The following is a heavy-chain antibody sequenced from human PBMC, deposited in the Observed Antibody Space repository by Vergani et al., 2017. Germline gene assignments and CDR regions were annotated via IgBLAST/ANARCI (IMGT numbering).Heavy chain of an antibody. V-gene: IGHV4-39*07. D-gene: IGHD2-2*01. J-gene: IGHJ2*01. CDR1: GGSISSSSYY. CDR2: IYYSGST. CDR3: ARVRGYCSSTSCRLNGYFDL. Sequence: QLQLQESGPGLVKPSETLSLTCTVSGGSISSSSYYWGWIRQPPGKGLEWIGNIYYSGSTYYNPSLKSRVTISVDTSKNQFSLKLSSVTAADTAVYYCARVRGYCSSTSCRLNGYFDLWGRGTLVTVSS.